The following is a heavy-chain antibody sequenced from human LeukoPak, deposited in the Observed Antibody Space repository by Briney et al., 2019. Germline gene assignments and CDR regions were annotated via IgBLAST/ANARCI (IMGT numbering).Heavy chain of an antibody. J-gene: IGHJ4*02. CDR3: ATHSATGYVFDYLDF. CDR1: GDTYSDYY. Sequence: VASVKVSCKTSGDTYSDYYIHWVRQAPGQGLEWMGRIKSDDTTYAPNFQGRVAMIKDTSISTAYMELSSLRSDDTAVYYCATHSATGYVFDYLDFWGQGTQVIVSS. V-gene: IGHV1-2*02. D-gene: IGHD5-12*01. CDR2: IKSDDT.